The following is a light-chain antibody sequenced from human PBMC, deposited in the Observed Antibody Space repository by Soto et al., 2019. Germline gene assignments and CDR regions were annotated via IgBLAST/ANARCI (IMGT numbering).Light chain of an antibody. Sequence: DIQMTQSPSSLSASVGDRVTITCRASQSISNYFSWYQQKPGKAPNLLIYDASFLQSGVPSRFGGSGSGTEFTLTISSLQPDDFATYYCQQYNDYSRLTFGGGTKVDI. CDR3: QQYNDYSRLT. V-gene: IGKV1-5*01. CDR1: QSISNY. J-gene: IGKJ4*01. CDR2: DAS.